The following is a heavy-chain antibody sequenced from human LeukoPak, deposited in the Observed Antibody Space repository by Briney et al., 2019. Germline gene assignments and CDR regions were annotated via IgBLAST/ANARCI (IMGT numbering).Heavy chain of an antibody. D-gene: IGHD1-26*01. CDR2: IIPTFGTA. V-gene: IGHV1-69*13. J-gene: IGHJ5*02. Sequence: SVKVSCKASGGTFSSYAISWVRQAPGQGLKWLGGIIPTFGTANYAQKFQGRVTITADESTSTAYMELSSLRSEDTAVYYCARDRQSGSYYGEVSSLDWFDPWGQGTLVTVSS. CDR3: ARDRQSGSYYGEVSSLDWFDP. CDR1: GGTFSSYA.